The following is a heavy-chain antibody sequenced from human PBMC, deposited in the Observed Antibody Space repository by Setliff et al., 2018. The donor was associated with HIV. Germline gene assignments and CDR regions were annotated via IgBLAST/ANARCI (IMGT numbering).Heavy chain of an antibody. D-gene: IGHD2-2*01. J-gene: IGHJ4*02. CDR1: GFTFSSYE. V-gene: IGHV3-48*03. Sequence: PGESLKISCAASGFTFSSYEMNWVRQAPGKGLEWVSYISSSGSTIYYADSVKGRFTISRDNAKNSLYLRMSSLRAEDTAVYYCARGEPSILIEPAAFFDYWGQGTLVTVSS. CDR2: ISSSGSTI. CDR3: ARGEPSILIEPAAFFDY.